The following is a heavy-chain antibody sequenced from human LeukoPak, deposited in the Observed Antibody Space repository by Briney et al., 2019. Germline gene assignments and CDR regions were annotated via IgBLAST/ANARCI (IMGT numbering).Heavy chain of an antibody. Sequence: ASVKVSCKASGYTFTSYDMHWVRQAPGQGLEWMGIINPSGDSTSYAQKFQGRVTMTRDTSTSTVYMELSSLRAEDTAVYYCASVLYCGADCYSGRYFFDYWGQGTLVTVSS. CDR2: INPSGDST. D-gene: IGHD2-21*02. CDR3: ASVLYCGADCYSGRYFFDY. V-gene: IGHV1-46*01. CDR1: GYTFTSYD. J-gene: IGHJ4*02.